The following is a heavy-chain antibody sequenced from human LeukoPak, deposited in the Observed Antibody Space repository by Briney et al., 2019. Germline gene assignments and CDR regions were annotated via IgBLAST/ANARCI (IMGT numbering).Heavy chain of an antibody. Sequence: PSETLSLTCTVSGGSISSYYWSWIRQPPGKGLEWIGYIYYSGSTNYNPSLKSRVTISVDTSKNQFSLKLSSVTAADTAVYYCARTLYSSSSEYYYYMDVWGKGTTVTVSS. V-gene: IGHV4-59*01. CDR3: ARTLYSSSSEYYYYMDV. J-gene: IGHJ6*03. D-gene: IGHD6-6*01. CDR2: IYYSGST. CDR1: GGSISSYY.